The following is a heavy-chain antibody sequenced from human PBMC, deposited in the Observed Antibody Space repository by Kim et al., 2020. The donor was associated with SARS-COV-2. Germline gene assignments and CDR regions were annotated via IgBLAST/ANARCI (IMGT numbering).Heavy chain of an antibody. J-gene: IGHJ4*02. V-gene: IGHV4-34*01. CDR3: AETLGASWPDR. D-gene: IGHD2-2*01. Sequence: TNYNPSLKSRVTMSVDRSKNHFSLNRMSVTAADTAIYYCAETLGASWPDRWGQGTLVTVSS. CDR2: T.